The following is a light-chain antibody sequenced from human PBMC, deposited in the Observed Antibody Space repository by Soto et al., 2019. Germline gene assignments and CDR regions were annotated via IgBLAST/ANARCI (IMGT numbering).Light chain of an antibody. J-gene: IGKJ4*01. CDR2: DAS. CDR3: QQRFP. V-gene: IGKV3-11*01. CDR1: QSIDSY. Sequence: EIVLTQSPATLSLSPGERATLSSRASQSIDSYLAWYQQKPGQPTRLLLYDASIRAPGVPARFSGRGSETDFTLTISSLEPEDFAVYYCQQRFPVGGGTKVVIK.